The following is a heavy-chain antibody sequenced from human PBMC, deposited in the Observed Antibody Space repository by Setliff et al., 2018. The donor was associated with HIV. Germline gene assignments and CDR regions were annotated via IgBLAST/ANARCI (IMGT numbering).Heavy chain of an antibody. J-gene: IGHJ4*02. CDR2: IYYSGST. D-gene: IGHD1-26*01. V-gene: IGHV4-39*01. CDR1: GGPISDSRYY. CDR3: ARPVEMANREFDY. Sequence: PSETLSLTCTVSGGPISDSRYYWGWIRQPPGKGLEWIGNIYYSGSTYYNPSLKSRVTISVDTSKNQFSLKLSSVTAADTAVYYCARPVEMANREFDYWGQGTQVTVSS.